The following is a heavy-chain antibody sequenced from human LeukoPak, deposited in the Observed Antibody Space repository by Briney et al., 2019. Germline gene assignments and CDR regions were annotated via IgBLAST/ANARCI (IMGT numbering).Heavy chain of an antibody. Sequence: GGSLRLSCAASGFNFANHAMSWVRQTPGKGLEWVSAISGSGDSTYYGDSVKGRFTISRDNSKNTLYLQMNSLRAEDTAVYYCAKTRPLDSSSWSHGDYWGQGTLVTVSS. D-gene: IGHD6-13*01. CDR3: AKTRPLDSSSWSHGDY. CDR1: GFNFANHA. CDR2: ISGSGDST. J-gene: IGHJ4*02. V-gene: IGHV3-23*01.